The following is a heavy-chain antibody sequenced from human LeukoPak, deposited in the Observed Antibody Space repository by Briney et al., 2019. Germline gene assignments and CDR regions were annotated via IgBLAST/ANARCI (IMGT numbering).Heavy chain of an antibody. CDR2: IYHSGST. Sequence: SETLSLTCAVSGGSISSSNWWSWVRQPPGKGLEWIGEIYHSGSTNYNPSLKSRVTISVDKSKNQFSLKLSSVTAADTAVYYCARRGATMVRGVMIDYWGRGTLVTVSS. J-gene: IGHJ4*02. CDR1: GGSISSSNW. V-gene: IGHV4-4*02. CDR3: ARRGATMVRGVMIDY. D-gene: IGHD3-10*01.